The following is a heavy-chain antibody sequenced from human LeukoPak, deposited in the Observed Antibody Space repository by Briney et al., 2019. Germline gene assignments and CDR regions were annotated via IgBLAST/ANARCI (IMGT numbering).Heavy chain of an antibody. J-gene: IGHJ4*02. D-gene: IGHD3-16*01. Sequence: GGSLRLSCVASGFTFTDHPTNWVRQAPGKGLEWISYIGGDGIAFYADSVKGRFTASKDDARKSMYLQMNSLRVEDTAVYYRAKDRANWAIDDWGQGTQVTVSS. CDR3: AKDRANWAIDD. CDR1: GFTFTDHP. CDR2: IGGDGIA. V-gene: IGHV3-69-1*01.